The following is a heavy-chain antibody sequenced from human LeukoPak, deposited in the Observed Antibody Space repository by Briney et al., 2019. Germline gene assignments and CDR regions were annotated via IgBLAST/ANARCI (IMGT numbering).Heavy chain of an antibody. CDR2: ISGGST. V-gene: IGHV3-23*01. Sequence: GGSLRLSCAASGFTFSSYAMSWVRQAPGKGLEWVSAISGGSTYYADSVKGRFTISRDNSKNTLYLQMNSLRAEDTAVYYCAKDLSYYDSSGRPFDYWGQGTLVTVSS. CDR1: GFTFSSYA. D-gene: IGHD3-22*01. J-gene: IGHJ4*02. CDR3: AKDLSYYDSSGRPFDY.